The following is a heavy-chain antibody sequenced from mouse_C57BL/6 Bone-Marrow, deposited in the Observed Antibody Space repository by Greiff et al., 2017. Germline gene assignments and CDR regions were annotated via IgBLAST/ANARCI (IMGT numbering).Heavy chain of an antibody. D-gene: IGHD2-1*01. CDR3: TKLYYGNSWFAD. Sequence: QVQLQQSGAELVRPGASVTLSCKASGYTFTDYEMHWVKQTPVHGLEWIGAIDPETGGTAYTQKFKGKAILTADKSSSTADMELRSLTSDDSAVYYCTKLYYGNSWFADWGQGTLVTVSA. J-gene: IGHJ3*01. V-gene: IGHV1-15*01. CDR2: IDPETGGT. CDR1: GYTFTDYE.